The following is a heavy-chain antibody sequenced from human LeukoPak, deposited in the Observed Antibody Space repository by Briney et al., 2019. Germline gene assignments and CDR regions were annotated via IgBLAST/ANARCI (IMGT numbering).Heavy chain of an antibody. CDR3: TKNLIAAAGFDY. CDR2: ISGSGGST. Sequence: SGGSLRLSCAASGFTFSSYAVSWVRQAPGKGLEWVSAISGSGGSTYYADSVKGRFTISRDNSKNTLYLQMNSLRAEDTAVYYCTKNLIAAAGFDYWGQGTLVTVSS. J-gene: IGHJ4*02. V-gene: IGHV3-23*01. CDR1: GFTFSSYA. D-gene: IGHD6-13*01.